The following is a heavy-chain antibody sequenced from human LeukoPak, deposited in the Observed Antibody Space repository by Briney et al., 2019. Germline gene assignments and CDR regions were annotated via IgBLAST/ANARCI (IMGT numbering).Heavy chain of an antibody. J-gene: IGHJ4*02. D-gene: IGHD6-19*01. CDR3: ARDSSSFSNYFDY. V-gene: IGHV3-33*01. CDR1: GFTFSYYG. CDR2: IWYDGSYI. Sequence: GGSLRLSCAASGFTFSYYGMHWVRQAPGKGLDWVAVIWYDGSYIYYADSVKGRFTISRDNSKNTMYLQMNSLRAEDTAVYFCARDSSSFSNYFDYWGQGTLVTVSS.